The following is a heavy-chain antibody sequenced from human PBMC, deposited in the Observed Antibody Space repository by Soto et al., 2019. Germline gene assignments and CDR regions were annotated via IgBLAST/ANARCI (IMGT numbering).Heavy chain of an antibody. J-gene: IGHJ4*02. Sequence: SVKVSCKASGYTFTTYGISWVRQAPGQGLEWMGRIIPINGIANYAQKFQGRVTITADKSTSTAYMELSSLRSEDTAVYYCAIGYCSSTSCYKSPADDYWGQGTLVTVSS. CDR1: GYTFTTYG. V-gene: IGHV1-69*04. CDR3: AIGYCSSTSCYKSPADDY. CDR2: IIPINGIA. D-gene: IGHD2-2*02.